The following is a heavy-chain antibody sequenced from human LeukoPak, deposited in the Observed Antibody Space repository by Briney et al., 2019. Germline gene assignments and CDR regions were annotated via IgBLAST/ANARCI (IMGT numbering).Heavy chain of an antibody. CDR3: LEMTTKGC. J-gene: IGHJ4*02. Sequence: PGGSLKLSCAVSGFTFSDSAMHWVRQASGKGLEWVGRSRNKANNYATAYAASVKGRFTISRDDSKNTAYLQMNSLKTEDTAVYYCLEMTTKGCWGQGTLVTVSS. CDR1: GFTFSDSA. D-gene: IGHD5-24*01. V-gene: IGHV3-73*01. CDR2: SRNKANNYAT.